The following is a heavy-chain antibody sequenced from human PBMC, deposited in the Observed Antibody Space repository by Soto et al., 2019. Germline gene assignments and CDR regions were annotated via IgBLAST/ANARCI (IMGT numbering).Heavy chain of an antibody. J-gene: IGHJ4*02. V-gene: IGHV1-69*06. D-gene: IGHD3-10*01. CDR3: ARGGWELAQDY. CDR1: VGAFSSFA. Sequence: QVQLVQSGAEVKKPGSSVKVSCKASVGAFSSFAFSWVRQAPGQGLEWMGAFIPIFNTPHYAQKFQGRVTITADKSTSTAYMELSSLRSEDTAVYFCARGGWELAQDYWGQGNLVTVSS. CDR2: FIPIFNTP.